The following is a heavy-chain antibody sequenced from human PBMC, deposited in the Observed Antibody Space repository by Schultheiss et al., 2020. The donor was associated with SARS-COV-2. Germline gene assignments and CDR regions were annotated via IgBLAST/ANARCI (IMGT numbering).Heavy chain of an antibody. CDR2: IYYSGST. V-gene: IGHV4-61*01. D-gene: IGHD5-12*01. Sequence: SETLSLTCTVSGGSISSSSYYWGWIRQHPGKGLEWIGYIYYSGSTNYNPSLKSRVTISVDTSKNQFSLKLSSVTAADTAVYYCAREVATVAFDIWGQGTMVTVSS. CDR3: AREVATVAFDI. J-gene: IGHJ3*02. CDR1: GGSISSSSYY.